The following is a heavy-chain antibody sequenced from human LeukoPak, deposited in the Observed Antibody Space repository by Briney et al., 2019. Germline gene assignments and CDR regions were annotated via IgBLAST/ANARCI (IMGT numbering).Heavy chain of an antibody. J-gene: IGHJ4*02. V-gene: IGHV3-64*01. CDR1: GFTFSSYA. D-gene: IGHD3-22*01. Sequence: GGSLRLSCAASGFTFSSYAMHWVRQAPGKGLEYVSAISSNGGSTYYANSVKGRFTISRDNSKNTLYLQMGSLRAEDTAVYYCARDLDYYDSSGNLDYWGQGTLVTVSS. CDR2: ISSNGGST. CDR3: ARDLDYYDSSGNLDY.